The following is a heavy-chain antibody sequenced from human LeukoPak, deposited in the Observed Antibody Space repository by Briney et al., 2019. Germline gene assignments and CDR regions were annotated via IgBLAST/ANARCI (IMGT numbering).Heavy chain of an antibody. V-gene: IGHV4-4*07. CDR1: GGSITTYY. CDR2: SYTRGST. J-gene: IGHJ4*02. CDR3: AGEGHYYDSTGYYYGGEDY. D-gene: IGHD3-22*01. Sequence: PSETLSLTCTVSGGSITTYYWSWIRQPAGKGLEWIGRSYTRGSTNYNPSLKSRVTMSVDTSKSQFSLKLSSVTAADTAVYYCAGEGHYYDSTGYYYGGEDYWGQGTLVTVSS.